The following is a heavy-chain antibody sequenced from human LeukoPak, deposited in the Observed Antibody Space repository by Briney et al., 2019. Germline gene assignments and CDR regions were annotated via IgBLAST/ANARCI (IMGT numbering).Heavy chain of an antibody. CDR1: GGSISSSSYY. CDR2: IYYSGST. CDR3: ARQVRSVGSEYFQH. V-gene: IGHV4-39*01. J-gene: IGHJ1*01. Sequence: SGTLSLTCTVSGGSISSSSYYWGWIRQPPGKGLEWIGSIYYSGSTYYNPSLKSRVTISADTPKYQFSLKLSSVTAADTAVYYCARQVRSVGSEYFQHWGQGTLVTVSS. D-gene: IGHD1-26*01.